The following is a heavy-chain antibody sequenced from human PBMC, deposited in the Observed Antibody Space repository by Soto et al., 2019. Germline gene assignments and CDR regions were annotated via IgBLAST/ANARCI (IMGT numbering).Heavy chain of an antibody. V-gene: IGHV4-59*01. Sequence: SETLSLTCTVSGGSISSYYWSWIRQPPGKGLEWIGYIYYSGSTNYNPSLKSRVTISVDTSKNQFSLKLSSVTAADTAVYYCARGTLYDYLNIGYFDYWGQGTLVTVSS. CDR1: GGSISSYY. CDR3: ARGTLYDYLNIGYFDY. J-gene: IGHJ4*02. D-gene: IGHD3-16*01. CDR2: IYYSGST.